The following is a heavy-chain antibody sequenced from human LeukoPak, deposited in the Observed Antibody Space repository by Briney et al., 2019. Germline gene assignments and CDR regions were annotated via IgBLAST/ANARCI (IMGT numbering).Heavy chain of an antibody. CDR2: TIPIFGTA. J-gene: IGHJ4*02. V-gene: IGHV1-69*05. CDR3: ARGRTYNWNDPQLDY. D-gene: IGHD1-1*01. Sequence: SVKVSCKASGGTFSSYAISWVRQAPGQGLEWMGGTIPIFGTANYAQKFQGRVTITTDESTSTAYMELSSLRSEDTAVYYCARGRTYNWNDPQLDYWGQGTLVTVSS. CDR1: GGTFSSYA.